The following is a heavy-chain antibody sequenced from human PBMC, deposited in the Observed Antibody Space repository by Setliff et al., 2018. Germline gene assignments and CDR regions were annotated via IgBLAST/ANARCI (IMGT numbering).Heavy chain of an antibody. Sequence: PGGSLRLSCAASGFTLSRYAMNWVRQTPGKGLEWVSYISASSANIQYADSVRGRFTVSRDNARNSLYLQMNSLRGDDAAVYYCASDPSYASSLYYYLEVWGKGTTVTVSS. CDR3: ASDPSYASSLYYYLEV. D-gene: IGHD6-13*01. J-gene: IGHJ6*03. CDR2: ISASSANI. V-gene: IGHV3-48*01. CDR1: GFTLSRYA.